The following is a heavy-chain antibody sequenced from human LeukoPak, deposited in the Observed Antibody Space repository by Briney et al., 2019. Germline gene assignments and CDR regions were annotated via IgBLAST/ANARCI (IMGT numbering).Heavy chain of an antibody. D-gene: IGHD6-19*01. Sequence: GESLKISCKGSGYSFTIYWIGWVRQMPGKGLVWMGIIYPGDSDTTYSPSFQGQVTISADRSINTAYLHWSSLEASDTAIYYCARRLKNSNGWTFDYWGQGTLVTVSS. V-gene: IGHV5-51*01. CDR2: IYPGDSDT. CDR3: ARRLKNSNGWTFDY. J-gene: IGHJ4*02. CDR1: GYSFTIYW.